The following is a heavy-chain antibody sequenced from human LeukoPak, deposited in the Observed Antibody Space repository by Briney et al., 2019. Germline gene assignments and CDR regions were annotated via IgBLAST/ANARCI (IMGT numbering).Heavy chain of an antibody. D-gene: IGHD6-13*01. J-gene: IGHJ4*02. V-gene: IGHV3-23*01. CDR2: ISGSGGAT. CDR3: ANMRTYSSS. Sequence: PGGSLRLSCAASGFTFSSYGMSWVRQAPGKGLEWVSAISGSGGATYYADSVKGRFTISRDNSKNTLFLQMTSLRAEDTAVYYCANMRTYSSSWSQGTLVTVSS. CDR1: GFTFSSYG.